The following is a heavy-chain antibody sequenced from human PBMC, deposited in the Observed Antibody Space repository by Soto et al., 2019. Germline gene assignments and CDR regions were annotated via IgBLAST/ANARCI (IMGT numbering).Heavy chain of an antibody. CDR3: ATESRSGSGYWYFGL. J-gene: IGHJ2*01. CDR1: GFTVSSNQ. Sequence: EVQLVESGGGLIQPGGSLRLSCAASGFTVSSNQMSWVRQAPGKGLEWVSVIYSGGGTYYADSVKGRFTISRDNPKNTLNLQMNSLRAEDTAAYYCATESRSGSGYWYFGLWGRGTLVTVSS. D-gene: IGHD1-26*01. V-gene: IGHV3-53*01. CDR2: IYSGGGT.